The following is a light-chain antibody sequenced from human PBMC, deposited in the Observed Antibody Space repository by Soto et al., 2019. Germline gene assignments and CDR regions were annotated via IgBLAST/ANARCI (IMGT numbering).Light chain of an antibody. J-gene: IGKJ1*01. V-gene: IGKV1-5*03. CDR2: QAS. CDR1: QSISIW. Sequence: DIQVTQSPSTLSASVGDRVTITCRASQSISIWLAWYQQKPGKAPQVLIYQASSLQSGVPSRFSGSGSGTEFTLTISSLQTDDFATYYCQQYYTSSWTFGQGTKVEI. CDR3: QQYYTSSWT.